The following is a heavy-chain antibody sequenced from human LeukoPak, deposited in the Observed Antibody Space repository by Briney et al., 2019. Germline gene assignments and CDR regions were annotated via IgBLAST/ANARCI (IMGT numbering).Heavy chain of an antibody. CDR3: ARGGHDYGAHYYYYGMDV. V-gene: IGHV4-30-4*01. D-gene: IGHD4-17*01. Sequence: SETLSLTCTVSGGSISSGDYYWRWIRQPPGKGLEWIGYIYYSGSTYYNPSLKSRVTISVDTSKNQFSLKLSSVTAADTAVYYCARGGHDYGAHYYYYGMDVWGQGTTVTVSS. J-gene: IGHJ6*02. CDR1: GGSISSGDYY. CDR2: IYYSGST.